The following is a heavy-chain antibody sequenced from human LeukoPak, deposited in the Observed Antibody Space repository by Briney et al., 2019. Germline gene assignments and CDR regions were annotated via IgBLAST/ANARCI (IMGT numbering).Heavy chain of an antibody. CDR1: GGSISSYY. V-gene: IGHV4-59*12. CDR2: IYYSGST. Sequence: SETLSLTCTVSGGSISSYYWSWIRQPPGKGLEWVGYIYYSGSTNYNPSLKSRVTISVDTSKNQFSLKLSSVTAADTAVYYCARDHYGNSWADYWGQGTLVTVSS. D-gene: IGHD6-13*01. CDR3: ARDHYGNSWADY. J-gene: IGHJ4*02.